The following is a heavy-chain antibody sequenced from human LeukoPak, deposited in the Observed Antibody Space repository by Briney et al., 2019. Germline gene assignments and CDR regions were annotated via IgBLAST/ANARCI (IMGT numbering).Heavy chain of an antibody. CDR3: ASNYITMITKDY. CDR2: TRYDGSNK. CDR1: GFTFSSYG. J-gene: IGHJ4*02. V-gene: IGHV3-30*02. Sequence: GGSLRLSCAASGFTFSSYGMHWVRQAPGKGPEWVAFTRYDGSNKYYADSVKGRFTISRDNSKNTLYLQMNSLRAEDTAVYYCASNYITMITKDYWGQGTLVTVSS. D-gene: IGHD3-22*01.